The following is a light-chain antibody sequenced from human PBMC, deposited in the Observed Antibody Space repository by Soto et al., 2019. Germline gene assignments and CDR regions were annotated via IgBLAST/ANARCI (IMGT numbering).Light chain of an antibody. CDR3: TSYTSSVTYV. Sequence: QSVLTQPASVSGSPGQSITIFCTGTSSDVGAYNSVSWYQQHPGKVPKLIIYDVSTRPSGVSYRFSGSKSGNTASLTISGLQAEDEADYYCTSYTSSVTYVFGGGTKLTVL. J-gene: IGLJ2*01. V-gene: IGLV2-14*01. CDR2: DVS. CDR1: SSDVGAYNS.